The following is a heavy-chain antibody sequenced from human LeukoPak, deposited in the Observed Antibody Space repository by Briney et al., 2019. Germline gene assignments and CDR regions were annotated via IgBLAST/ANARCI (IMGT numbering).Heavy chain of an antibody. V-gene: IGHV4-4*09. Sequence: PGGSLRLSCAASGFTVTGNDMNWVRQAPGKGLEWIGYIYTSGSTNYNPSLKSRVTISVDTSKNQFSLKLSSVTAADTAVYYCARRDYYDSSGYSFAFDIWGQGTMVTVSS. CDR3: ARRDYYDSSGYSFAFDI. CDR2: IYTSGST. J-gene: IGHJ3*02. CDR1: GFTVTGND. D-gene: IGHD3-22*01.